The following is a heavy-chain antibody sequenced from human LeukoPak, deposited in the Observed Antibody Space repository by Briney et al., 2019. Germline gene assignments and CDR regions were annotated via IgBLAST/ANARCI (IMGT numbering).Heavy chain of an antibody. D-gene: IGHD3-16*02. Sequence: PGGSLRLSCAASGFIVNTNYMSWVRQAPGKGLEWVAVIWYDGSNKYYADSVKGRFTISRDNSKNTLYLQMNSLRAEDTAVYYCARDRASGYDYVWGSYRYKGPSYYFDYWGQGTLVTVSS. J-gene: IGHJ4*02. CDR1: GFIVNTNY. V-gene: IGHV3-33*08. CDR2: IWYDGSNK. CDR3: ARDRASGYDYVWGSYRYKGPSYYFDY.